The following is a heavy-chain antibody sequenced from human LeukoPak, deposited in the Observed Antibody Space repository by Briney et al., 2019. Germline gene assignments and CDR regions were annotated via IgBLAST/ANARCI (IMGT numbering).Heavy chain of an antibody. CDR2: ISKDESNK. Sequence: PGGSLRLSCAASGFSFSTFGTHWVRQTPGKGLEWVSHISKDESNKYYADSVKGRFTISRDTSKNPLFLQMNSLRVEDTAVYYCAKDNPVLEYWGQGTLVTVSS. V-gene: IGHV3-30*18. J-gene: IGHJ4*02. CDR1: GFSFSTFG. CDR3: AKDNPVLEY.